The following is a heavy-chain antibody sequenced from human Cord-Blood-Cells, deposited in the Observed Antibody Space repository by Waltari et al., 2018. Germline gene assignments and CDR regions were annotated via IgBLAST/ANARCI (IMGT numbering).Heavy chain of an antibody. J-gene: IGHJ3*02. CDR1: GYSLTGYV. CDR3: ASSRGTYDAFDI. D-gene: IGHD3-16*01. V-gene: IGHV1-18*01. CDR2: NSAHNGNT. Sequence: ILLVPPGAAVKQPGRSVKVSCNVPGYSLTGYVFIWSRLAPGQGLEWMGWNSAHNGNTNYAQKLQGSGTMTTDTSTSTAYMELRSLRSDDTAVYYCASSRGTYDAFDIWGQGTMVTVSS.